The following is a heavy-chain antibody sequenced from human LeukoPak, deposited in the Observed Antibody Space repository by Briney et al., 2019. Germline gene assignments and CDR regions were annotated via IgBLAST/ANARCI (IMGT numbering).Heavy chain of an antibody. Sequence: SETLSLTCAVYGGSFSGYYWSWIRQPPGKGLEWIGEINHSGSTNYNPSLKSRATISVDTSKNQFSLKLSSVTAADTAVYYCARPIAVAGTGEYYFDYWGQGTLVTVSS. V-gene: IGHV4-34*01. CDR3: ARPIAVAGTGEYYFDY. J-gene: IGHJ4*02. CDR1: GGSFSGYY. CDR2: INHSGST. D-gene: IGHD6-19*01.